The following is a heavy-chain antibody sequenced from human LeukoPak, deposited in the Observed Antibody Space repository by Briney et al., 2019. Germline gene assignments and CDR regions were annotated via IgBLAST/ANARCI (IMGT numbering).Heavy chain of an antibody. Sequence: SETLSLTCTASGDSLTNSNYYWGWVRQSPGRGLEWLGNIFYNGGPYYNPSFKSRVAISVDTSKNHFSLTLNALTAADTAVYHCASYSGTYSAFEIWGQGTPVTVSS. CDR2: IFYNGGP. J-gene: IGHJ3*02. CDR3: ASYSGTYSAFEI. CDR1: GDSLTNSNYY. D-gene: IGHD1-26*01. V-gene: IGHV4-39*07.